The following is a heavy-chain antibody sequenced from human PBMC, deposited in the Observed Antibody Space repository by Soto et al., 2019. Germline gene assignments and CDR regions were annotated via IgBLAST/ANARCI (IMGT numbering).Heavy chain of an antibody. Sequence: EVHLLESGGGLVQPGGSLRLSCAASGFTFNTYAMTWVRQAPGKGLEWVSSVSDGGGTTFYADSVKGRFTIYRDNSKDTLYLQMNSLRAEDTAVYYCAKYPNDYGDLYYFDYWGQGTLVTVSS. CDR1: GFTFNTYA. CDR3: AKYPNDYGDLYYFDY. D-gene: IGHD4-17*01. CDR2: VSDGGGTT. J-gene: IGHJ4*02. V-gene: IGHV3-23*01.